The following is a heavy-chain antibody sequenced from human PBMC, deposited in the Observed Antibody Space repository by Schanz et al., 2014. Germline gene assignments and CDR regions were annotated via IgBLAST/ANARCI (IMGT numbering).Heavy chain of an antibody. CDR1: GFMFSSYG. D-gene: IGHD3-10*01. J-gene: IGHJ4*02. CDR2: ISGSGGST. V-gene: IGHV3-23*04. CDR3: ARIGGSVFDY. Sequence: VRLVESGGGVVQPGRSLRLSCAASGFMFSSYGMHWVRQAPGKGLEWVSAISGSGGSTYYADSVKGRFTISRDNSKNTLYLQMNSLRAEDTAVYYCARIGGSVFDYWAQGTLVTVSS.